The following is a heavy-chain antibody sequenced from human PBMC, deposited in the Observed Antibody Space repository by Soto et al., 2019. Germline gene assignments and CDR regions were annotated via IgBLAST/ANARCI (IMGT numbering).Heavy chain of an antibody. J-gene: IGHJ6*02. CDR1: GFIFSSYT. V-gene: IGHV3-21*01. D-gene: IGHD4-17*01. CDR3: ARDSVRDYLYYYYGMDV. Sequence: EVQLLESGGGLVKPGGSLRLSCAASGFIFSSYTMNWVRQAPGRGLEWVSSIGTSSSYIYYADSVKGRFTISRDNAKNSLFLQMNSLRADDTAVYYCARDSVRDYLYYYYGMDVWGQGTTVTVSS. CDR2: IGTSSSYI.